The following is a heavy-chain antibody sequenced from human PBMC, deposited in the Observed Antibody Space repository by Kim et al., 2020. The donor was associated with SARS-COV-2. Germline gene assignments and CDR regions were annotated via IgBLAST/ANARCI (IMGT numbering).Heavy chain of an antibody. J-gene: IGHJ5*02. CDR2: INHSGST. Sequence: SETLSLTCAVYGGSFSGYYWSWIRQPPGKGLEWIGEINHSGSTNYNPSLKSRVTISVDTSKNQFSLKLSSVTAADTAVYYCARAHPAHRLLGGGWFDPWGQGTLVTVSS. D-gene: IGHD3-16*01. CDR1: GGSFSGYY. V-gene: IGHV4-34*01. CDR3: ARAHPAHRLLGGGWFDP.